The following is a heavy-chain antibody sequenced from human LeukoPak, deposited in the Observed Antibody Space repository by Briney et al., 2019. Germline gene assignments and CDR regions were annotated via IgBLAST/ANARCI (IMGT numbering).Heavy chain of an antibody. CDR2: ISSTSSAI. CDR3: ARVIGSYGDSAY. J-gene: IGHJ4*02. V-gene: IGHV3-48*04. Sequence: GGSLRLSCAASGFTFSSYSMIWVRQAPGKGLEWLSYISSTSSAIYYADSLKGRFTISRDNAKNSLYLQMDGLRAEDTAVYYCARVIGSYGDSAYWGQGTLVTVSS. D-gene: IGHD3-16*01. CDR1: GFTFSSYS.